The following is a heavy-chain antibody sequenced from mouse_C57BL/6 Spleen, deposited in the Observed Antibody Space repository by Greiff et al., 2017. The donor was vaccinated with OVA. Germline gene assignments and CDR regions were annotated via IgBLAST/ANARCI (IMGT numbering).Heavy chain of an antibody. CDR2: IYPGDGDT. V-gene: IGHV1-82*01. J-gene: IGHJ2*01. D-gene: IGHD2-4*01. CDR3: ARGDYDYDVY. CDR1: GYAFSSSW. Sequence: QVQLQQSGPELVKPGASVKISCKASGYAFSSSWMNWVKQRPGKGLEWIGRIYPGDGDTNYNGKFKGKATLTADKSSSTAYMQLSSLTSEDSAVYFCARGDYDYDVYWGQGTTLTVSS.